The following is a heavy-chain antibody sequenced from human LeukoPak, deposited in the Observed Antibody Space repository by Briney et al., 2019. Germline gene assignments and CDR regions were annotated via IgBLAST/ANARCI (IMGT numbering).Heavy chain of an antibody. D-gene: IGHD5-24*01. J-gene: IGHJ4*02. CDR2: IYYSGST. CDR1: GGSISSYY. Sequence: SETLSLTCTVSGGSISSYYWSWIRQPPGKGLEWIGYIYYSGSTNYNPSLKSRVTISVDTSKNQFSLKLSPVTAADTAVYYCARGGDGYNRLFGYWGQGTLVTVSS. CDR3: ARGGDGYNRLFGY. V-gene: IGHV4-59*08.